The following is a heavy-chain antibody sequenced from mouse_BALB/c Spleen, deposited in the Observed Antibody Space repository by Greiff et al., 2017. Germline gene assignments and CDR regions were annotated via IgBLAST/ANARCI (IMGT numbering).Heavy chain of an antibody. J-gene: IGHJ4*01. CDR2: INPGSGGT. CDR3: ARSDYYGSRGYAMDY. D-gene: IGHD1-1*01. V-gene: IGHV1-54*01. CDR1: GYAFTNYL. Sequence: QVQLKESGAELVRPGTSVKVSCKASGYAFTNYLIEWVKQRPGQGLEWIGVINPGSGGTNYNEKFKGKATLTADKSSSTAYMQLSSLTSDDSAVYFCARSDYYGSRGYAMDYWGQGTSVTVSS.